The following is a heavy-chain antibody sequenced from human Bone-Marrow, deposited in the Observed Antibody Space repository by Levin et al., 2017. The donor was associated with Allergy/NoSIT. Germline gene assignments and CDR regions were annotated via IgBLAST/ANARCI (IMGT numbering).Heavy chain of an antibody. D-gene: IGHD3-10*01. V-gene: IGHV3-66*01. CDR1: GFTVSNHQ. CDR2: IYSKGDT. Sequence: GESLRLSCAASGFTVSNHQMNWVRQAPGKGLEWVSLIYSKGDTKYADSVKGRFIISRDNSKNTLYLQMNSLRVDDTAVYYCARDVFRIINDCWGQGTLVSVSS. CDR3: ARDVFRIINDC. J-gene: IGHJ4*02.